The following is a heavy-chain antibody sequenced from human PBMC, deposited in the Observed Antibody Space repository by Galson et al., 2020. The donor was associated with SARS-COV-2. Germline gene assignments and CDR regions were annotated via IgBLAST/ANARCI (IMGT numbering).Heavy chain of an antibody. CDR1: GGSISGYY. V-gene: IGHV4-59*08. D-gene: IGHD5-18*01. J-gene: IGHJ6*02. Sequence: SETLSLTCSVPGGSISGYYWSWIRQPPGKGPEWIGCIYYTGSTKYNPSSKSRVSISVDTSKKQFSLKVSSVTAADTAMYYCARDTPNYGMDVWGQGTTVTVSS. CDR3: ARDTPNYGMDV. CDR2: IYYTGST.